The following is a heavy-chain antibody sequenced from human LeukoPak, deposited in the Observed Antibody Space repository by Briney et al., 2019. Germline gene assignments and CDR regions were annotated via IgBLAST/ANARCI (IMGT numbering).Heavy chain of an antibody. Sequence: SVKVSCKASGYTFTYRYLHWVRQAPGQALEWMGWLTPFNGNTNYAQKFQDRVTITRDKSINTAYMELSSLISEDTAVYYCAIDYGGSQSFDYWGQGTLVTVSS. D-gene: IGHD4-23*01. CDR3: AIDYGGSQSFDY. J-gene: IGHJ4*02. CDR1: GYTFTYRY. CDR2: LTPFNGNT. V-gene: IGHV1-45*02.